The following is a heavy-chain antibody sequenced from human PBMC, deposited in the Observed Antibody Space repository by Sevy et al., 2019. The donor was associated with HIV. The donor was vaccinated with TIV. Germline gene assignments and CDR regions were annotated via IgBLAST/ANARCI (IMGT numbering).Heavy chain of an antibody. CDR1: GFTFSSYS. CDR3: ARDPGYHDSSGYYYYFDY. V-gene: IGHV3-21*01. Sequence: GGSLRLSCAASGFTFSSYSLNWVRQAPGKGLEWVSYISGSSGFIYYAHSMKGRFTITRDNAKNSLYLKMNSLRPEDTVEYYCARDPGYHDSSGYYYYFDYWGQGTLVTVSS. D-gene: IGHD3-22*01. CDR2: ISGSSGFI. J-gene: IGHJ4*02.